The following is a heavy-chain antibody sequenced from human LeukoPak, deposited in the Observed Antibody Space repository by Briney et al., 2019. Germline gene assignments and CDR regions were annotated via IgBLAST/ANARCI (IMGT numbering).Heavy chain of an antibody. CDR3: ARDVGIGYYIFDY. V-gene: IGHV3-33*01. Sequence: GRSLRLSCAASGFTFSSYGMHWVRQAPGKGLEWVAVIWYDGSNKYYADSVKGRFTISRDNSKNTLYLQMNSLRAEDTAVYYCARDVGIGYYIFDYWGQGTLVTVSS. CDR2: IWYDGSNK. J-gene: IGHJ4*02. D-gene: IGHD3-22*01. CDR1: GFTFSSYG.